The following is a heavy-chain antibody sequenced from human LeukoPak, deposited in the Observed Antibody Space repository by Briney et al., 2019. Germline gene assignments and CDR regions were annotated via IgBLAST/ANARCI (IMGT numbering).Heavy chain of an antibody. CDR1: GYTFTSYD. CDR2: MNPNSGNT. Sequence: ASVKVSCKASGYTFTSYDINWVRQATGQGLEWMGWMNPNSGNTGYAQKFQGRVTMTRNTSISTAYMELSSLRSEDTAVYYCATEAGTAYGMDVWGQGTTVTVSS. J-gene: IGHJ6*02. D-gene: IGHD6-13*01. CDR3: ATEAGTAYGMDV. V-gene: IGHV1-8*01.